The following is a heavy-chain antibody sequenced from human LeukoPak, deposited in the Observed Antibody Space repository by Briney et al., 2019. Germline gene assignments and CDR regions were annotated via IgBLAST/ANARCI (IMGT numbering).Heavy chain of an antibody. CDR3: ARNVEMATIMMEYYFDY. Sequence: PGGSLRLSCAGSGDSWMHWVRQVPGKGLVWVSRIKTDGSSTSYADSVKGRFTISRDNSKNTLYLQMNSLRTEDTAVYYCARNVEMATIMMEYYFDYWGQGTLVTVSS. D-gene: IGHD5-12*01. CDR1: GDSW. V-gene: IGHV3-74*01. J-gene: IGHJ4*02. CDR2: IKTDGSST.